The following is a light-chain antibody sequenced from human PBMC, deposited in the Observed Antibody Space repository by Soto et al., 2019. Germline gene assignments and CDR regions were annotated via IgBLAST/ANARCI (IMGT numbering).Light chain of an antibody. Sequence: ETVLTQSPATLSLSPGERATLSCRASQTIRSNYLAGYRQTPGQAPRVLIYGASNRATGIADRFSGSGSGTDFTLVISRLEPEDFALYYCQQYGSSPWTFGQGTKLEIK. J-gene: IGKJ1*01. CDR2: GAS. CDR1: QTIRSNY. CDR3: QQYGSSPWT. V-gene: IGKV3-20*01.